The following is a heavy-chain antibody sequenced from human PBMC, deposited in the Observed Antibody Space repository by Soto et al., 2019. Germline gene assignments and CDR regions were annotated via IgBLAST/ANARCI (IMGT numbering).Heavy chain of an antibody. CDR2: ISGSGGST. D-gene: IGHD4-17*01. CDR1: GFTFSSYA. Sequence: EVQLLESGGGLVQPGGSLRLSCAASGFTFSSYAMSWVRQAPGKGLEWVSAISGSGGSTYYADSVKGRFTISRDNSKNTLYLQMNSMRAEDTDVYYCANGARDYGDPAEYFQHWGQGTLVTVSS. V-gene: IGHV3-23*01. CDR3: ANGARDYGDPAEYFQH. J-gene: IGHJ1*01.